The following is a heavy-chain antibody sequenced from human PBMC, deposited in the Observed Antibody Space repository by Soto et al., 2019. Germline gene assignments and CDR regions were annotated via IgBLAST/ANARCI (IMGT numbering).Heavy chain of an antibody. D-gene: IGHD3-22*01. CDR2: ISSSSSYT. Sequence: GGSLRLSCAASGFTFSDYYMSWIRQAPGKGLEWVSYISSSSSYTNYADSVKGRFTISRDNAKNSLYLQMNSLRAEDTAVYYCARDRDDSSGYYYVGDAFDIWGQGTMVTVSS. CDR1: GFTFSDYY. CDR3: ARDRDDSSGYYYVGDAFDI. V-gene: IGHV3-11*06. J-gene: IGHJ3*02.